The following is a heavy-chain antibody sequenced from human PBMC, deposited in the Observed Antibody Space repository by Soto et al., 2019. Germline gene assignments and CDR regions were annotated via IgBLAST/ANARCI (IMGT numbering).Heavy chain of an antibody. V-gene: IGHV5-51*01. CDR1: GSSFTSYW. Sequence: GESLQISCKGSGSSFTSYWIGWVRQMPGKGLEWMGIIYPGDSDTRYSPSFQGQVTISADKSISTAYLQWSSLKASDTAMYYCARITYDILTGYYFDYWGQGTLVTVSS. D-gene: IGHD3-9*01. CDR3: ARITYDILTGYYFDY. CDR2: IYPGDSDT. J-gene: IGHJ4*02.